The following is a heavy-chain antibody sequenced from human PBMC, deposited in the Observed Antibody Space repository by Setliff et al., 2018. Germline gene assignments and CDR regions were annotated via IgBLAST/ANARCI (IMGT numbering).Heavy chain of an antibody. V-gene: IGHV4-34*01. D-gene: IGHD3-3*01. J-gene: IGHJ3*02. CDR3: ARHKAGITIFGVVINPDAFDI. CDR2: INHSGST. Sequence: SETLSLTCAVYGGSFSGYCWSWIRQPPGKGLEWIGEINHSGSTNYNPSLKSRVTISVDTSKNQFSLKLSSVTAADTAVYYCARHKAGITIFGVVINPDAFDIWGQGTMVTVSS. CDR1: GGSFSGYC.